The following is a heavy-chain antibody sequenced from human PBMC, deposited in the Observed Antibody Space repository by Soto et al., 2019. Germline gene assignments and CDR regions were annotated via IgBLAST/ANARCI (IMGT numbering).Heavy chain of an antibody. D-gene: IGHD3-22*01. J-gene: IGHJ6*02. Sequence: SVKVSCKASGYTFTSYAISWVRQAPGQGLEWMGGIIPIFGTADYAQKFQGRVTITADESTSTAYMELSSLRSEDTAVYYCASHYDSSSYYYYYGMDVWGQGTTVTVSS. V-gene: IGHV1-69*13. CDR2: IIPIFGTA. CDR1: GYTFTSYA. CDR3: ASHYDSSSYYYYYGMDV.